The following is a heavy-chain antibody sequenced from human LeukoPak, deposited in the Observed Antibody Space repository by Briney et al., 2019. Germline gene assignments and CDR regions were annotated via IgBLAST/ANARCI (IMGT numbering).Heavy chain of an antibody. CDR1: GGSISSGDYY. J-gene: IGHJ3*02. Sequence: PSETLSLTCTVSGGSISSGDYYGSWIRQPPGKGLEWIGYIYYSGSTYYNPSLKSRVTISVDTSKNQFSLKLSSVTAADTAVYYCATGGRITMVRGPRADAFDIWGQGTMVTVSS. CDR3: ATGGRITMVRGPRADAFDI. D-gene: IGHD3-10*01. CDR2: IYYSGST. V-gene: IGHV4-30-4*01.